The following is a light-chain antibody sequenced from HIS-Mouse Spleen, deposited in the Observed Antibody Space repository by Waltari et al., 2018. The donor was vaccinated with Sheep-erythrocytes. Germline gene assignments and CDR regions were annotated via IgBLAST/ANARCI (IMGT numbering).Light chain of an antibody. V-gene: IGKV1-8*01. CDR2: AAS. CDR1: QGISSY. CDR3: QQYYSYPYT. Sequence: AIRMTQSPSSLSASTGDSVTITCRSSQGISSYLAWYQQNPGKAPKLLIYAASTLQSGVPSRFSGSGSGTDFTLTISCLQSEDFATYYCQQYYSYPYTFGQGTKLEIK. J-gene: IGKJ2*01.